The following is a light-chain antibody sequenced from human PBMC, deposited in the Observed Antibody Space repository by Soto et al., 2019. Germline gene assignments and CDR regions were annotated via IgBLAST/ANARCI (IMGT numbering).Light chain of an antibody. CDR1: QSISTW. CDR2: DVS. CDR3: QQYTSYSRT. Sequence: DVPMTQSPSTLSASVGDRVTISCRASQSISTWLAWYQQKPGRAPKLLIYDVSILGSGVPSRFSGSGSGTEFTLTISSLRPDDFATYYCQQYTSYSRTFGQGTKVEI. V-gene: IGKV1-5*01. J-gene: IGKJ1*01.